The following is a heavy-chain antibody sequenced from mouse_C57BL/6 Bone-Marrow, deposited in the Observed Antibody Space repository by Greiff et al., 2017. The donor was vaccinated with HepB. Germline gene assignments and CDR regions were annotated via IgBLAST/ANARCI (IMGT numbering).Heavy chain of an antibody. CDR3: ARRWLLPLFDY. D-gene: IGHD2-3*01. Sequence: EVQLQQSGPELVKPGASVKMSCKASGYTFTDYNMHWVKQSHGQSLEWIGYINPNNGGTSYNQKFKGKATVTVNKSSSTAYMELRSLTSEDSAVYYCARRWLLPLFDYWGQGTTLTVSS. J-gene: IGHJ2*01. CDR1: GYTFTDYN. V-gene: IGHV1-22*01. CDR2: INPNNGGT.